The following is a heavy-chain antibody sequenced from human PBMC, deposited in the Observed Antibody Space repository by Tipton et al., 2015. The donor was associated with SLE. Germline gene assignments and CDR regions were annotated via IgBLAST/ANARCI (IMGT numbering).Heavy chain of an antibody. V-gene: IGHV4-31*03. CDR1: GGSISSGGYY. D-gene: IGHD5-12*01. CDR3: ARAPAPSGYIFDF. Sequence: TLSLTCTVSGGSISSGGYYWSWIRQHPGKGLEWIGYIYYSGNTYYNPSLESRVTISVDTSKSQFSLKLTSVTAADTAVYYCARAPAPSGYIFDFWGQGALVTVSS. CDR2: IYYSGNT. J-gene: IGHJ4*02.